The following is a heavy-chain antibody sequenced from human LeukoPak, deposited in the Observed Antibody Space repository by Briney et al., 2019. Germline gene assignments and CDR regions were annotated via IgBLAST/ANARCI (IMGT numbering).Heavy chain of an antibody. Sequence: PSETLSLTCAVYGGSFSGYYWSWIRQPPGKGLEWIGEINHSGSTNYNPSLKSRVTISVDTSKNQFSLKLSSVTAADTAVYYCARGRYYYDSSGYYGYYFDYWGQGTLDTVSS. CDR2: INHSGST. CDR1: GGSFSGYY. V-gene: IGHV4-34*01. CDR3: ARGRYYYDSSGYYGYYFDY. J-gene: IGHJ4*02. D-gene: IGHD3-22*01.